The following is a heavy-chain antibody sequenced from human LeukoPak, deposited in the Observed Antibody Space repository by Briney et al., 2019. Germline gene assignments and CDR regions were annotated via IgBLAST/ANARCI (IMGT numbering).Heavy chain of an antibody. V-gene: IGHV3-53*01. D-gene: IGHD2-15*01. CDR3: ASASCSGRSCYSGYFDY. CDR1: GFTFSPNY. J-gene: IGHJ4*02. Sequence: GGSLRLSCAASGFTFSPNYMSWVRQAPGKGLEWVSVIYGGGSTYYADSVRDRFTISRDNSKNTLYLQMNSLRAEDTAVYYCASASCSGRSCYSGYFDYWGQGTLVTVSS. CDR2: IYGGGST.